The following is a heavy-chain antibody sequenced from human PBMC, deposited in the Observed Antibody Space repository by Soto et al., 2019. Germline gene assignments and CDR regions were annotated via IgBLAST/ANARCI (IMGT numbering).Heavy chain of an antibody. CDR2: ISYDGSNK. D-gene: IGHD6-13*01. CDR3: ARGQYSSSWYYYGMDV. J-gene: IGHJ6*02. V-gene: IGHV3-30-3*01. CDR1: GFTFSSYA. Sequence: PGGSLRLSCAASGFTFSSYAMHWVRQAPGKGLEWVAVISYDGSNKYYADSVKGRFTISRDNSKNTLYLQMNSLRAEDTAVYYCARGQYSSSWYYYGMDVWGQGTTVTVSS.